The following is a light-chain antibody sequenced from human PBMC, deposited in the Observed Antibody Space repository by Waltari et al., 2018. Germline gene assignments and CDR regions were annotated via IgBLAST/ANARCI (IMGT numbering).Light chain of an antibody. CDR3: QQYDNLPWT. V-gene: IGKV1-33*01. J-gene: IGKJ1*01. CDR1: QDISNY. CDR2: DAS. Sequence: DIQMTQSPASLSASVGDRVTITCQASQDISNYANWYQQKPGKAPKLLIYDASNLETGVPSRFRGSGSGPAFTFTISSLQPEDIATYYCQQYDNLPWTFGQGTKVEIK.